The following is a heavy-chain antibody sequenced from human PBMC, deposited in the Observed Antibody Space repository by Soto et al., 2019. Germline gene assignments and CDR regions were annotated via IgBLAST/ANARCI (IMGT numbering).Heavy chain of an antibody. D-gene: IGHD3-22*01. CDR1: GFTVSSNY. J-gene: IGHJ3*02. Sequence: GGSLGLSCAASGFTVSSNYMSWVRQAPGKGLEWVSVIYSGGSTYYADSVKGRFTISRDNSKNTLYLQMNSLRAEDTAVYYCARGRYYYDSVNAFDIWGQGTMVTVSS. CDR2: IYSGGST. V-gene: IGHV3-53*01. CDR3: ARGRYYYDSVNAFDI.